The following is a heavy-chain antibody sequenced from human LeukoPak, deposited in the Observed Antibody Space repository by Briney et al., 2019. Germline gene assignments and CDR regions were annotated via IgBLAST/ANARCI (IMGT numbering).Heavy chain of an antibody. CDR2: IKNDGAVK. D-gene: IGHD6-13*01. V-gene: IGHV3-7*01. CDR1: GFTFSYHW. J-gene: IGHJ4*02. Sequence: GGSRRLSCAASGFTFSYHWMTWVGQAPGKWLEWVANIKNDGAVKNYVDSVKGRFTISRDNAKNSLYLQMNSLRAEDTAVYYCAKDSYSKGDFWGQGVLVTVSS. CDR3: AKDSYSKGDF.